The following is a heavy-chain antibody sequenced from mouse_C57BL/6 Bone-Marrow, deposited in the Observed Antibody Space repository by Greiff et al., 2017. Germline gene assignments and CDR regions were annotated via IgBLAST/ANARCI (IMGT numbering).Heavy chain of an antibody. CDR2: INPGNGGT. CDR3: ARGDCPISYDGSFAMDY. CDR1: GFTFTGYC. Sequence: QVQLQQPGTELVKPGASVKLSCTASGFTFTGYCMHWVKQRPEQGLEWIGYINPGNGGTNYDEKVKGMATLTLDKSSNTAYLQLSSLTSEDSAVYYCARGDCPISYDGSFAMDYWGQGTSVTVSS. V-gene: IGHV1-53*01. D-gene: IGHD1-1*01. J-gene: IGHJ4*01.